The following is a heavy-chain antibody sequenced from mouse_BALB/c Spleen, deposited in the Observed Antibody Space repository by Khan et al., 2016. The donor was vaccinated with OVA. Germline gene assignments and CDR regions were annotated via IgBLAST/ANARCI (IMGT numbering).Heavy chain of an antibody. CDR2: IYPSDAYT. CDR3: TRELRLHYYAMDY. Sequence: QVQLQQSGAELVRPGASVKLSCKASGYTFTNYWINWVKQRPGQGLEWIGNIYPSDAYTNYNQNFKDKATLTVDKSSSTAYMQLSSPTSEDSAVXSCTRELRLHYYAMDYWGQGTSVTVSS. CDR1: GYTFTNYW. D-gene: IGHD2-12*01. J-gene: IGHJ4*01. V-gene: IGHV1-69*02.